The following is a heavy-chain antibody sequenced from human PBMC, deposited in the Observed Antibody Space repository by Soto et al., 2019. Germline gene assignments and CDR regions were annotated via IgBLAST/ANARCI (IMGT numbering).Heavy chain of an antibody. J-gene: IGHJ5*02. CDR2: INTGNGNT. Sequence: QVQLVQSGAEVKKPGASVKVLCKTSGYTFSSYSMHWVRQAPGQRPEWMGWINTGNGNTRYSAKFQDRVTIARDTSASTAYMGLYSLTAEDSATFYRGRDSTTTWWGSWSWGQGTLITVSS. CDR1: GYTFSSYS. V-gene: IGHV1-3*04. D-gene: IGHD2-15*01. CDR3: GRDSTTTWWGSWS.